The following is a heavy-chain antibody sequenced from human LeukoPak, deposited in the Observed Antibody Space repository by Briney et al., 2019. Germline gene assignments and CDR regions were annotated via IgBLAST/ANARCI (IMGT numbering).Heavy chain of an antibody. CDR1: GGSFSGYY. CDR3: ASGSYTWFDY. CDR2: INHSGST. J-gene: IGHJ4*02. D-gene: IGHD2-2*02. V-gene: IGHV4-34*01. Sequence: PSETLSLTCAVYGGSFSGYYWSWIRQPPGKGLEWIGEINHSGSTNYNPSLKSRVTISVDTSKNQFSLKLSSVTAADTAVYYCASGSYTWFDYWGQGTLVTVSS.